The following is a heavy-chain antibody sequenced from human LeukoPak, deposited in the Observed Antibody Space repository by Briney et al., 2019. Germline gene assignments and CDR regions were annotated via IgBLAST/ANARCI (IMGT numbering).Heavy chain of an antibody. CDR2: LSTDSTRE. V-gene: IGHV3-74*01. Sequence: GGSLRLSCAASGFTFTSHWMHWGRQSPGKGLVWVSRLSTDSTRENYADSVKGRFTVSRDNAKNTLYLQLNSLRVDDTAVYYCARGERRGPLDYWGQGTLVTVSS. J-gene: IGHJ4*02. CDR1: GFTFTSHW. CDR3: ARGERRGPLDY.